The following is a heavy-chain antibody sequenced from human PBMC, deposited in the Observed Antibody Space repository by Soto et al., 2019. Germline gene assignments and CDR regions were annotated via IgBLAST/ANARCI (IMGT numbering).Heavy chain of an antibody. D-gene: IGHD5-18*01. CDR1: GGSISNYY. CDR3: VRGGGGYGNGTIDY. Sequence: QVQLQESGPGLVKPSETLSLTCTVSGGSISNYYWSWVRQSPGKGLEWVGYIFYIGTTNYNPSLKSRVTISLNTSKNQFSLKLRSVPAAATAFYYWVRGGGGYGNGTIDYWGQGTLVTVSS. CDR2: IFYIGTT. J-gene: IGHJ4*02. V-gene: IGHV4-59*01.